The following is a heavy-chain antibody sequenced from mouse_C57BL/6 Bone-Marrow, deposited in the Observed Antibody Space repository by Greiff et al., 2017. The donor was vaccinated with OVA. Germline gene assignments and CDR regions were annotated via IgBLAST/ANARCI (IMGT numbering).Heavy chain of an antibody. J-gene: IGHJ1*03. CDR2: IRSKSSNYAT. D-gene: IGHD4-1*02. CDR1: GFPFNTSA. V-gene: IGHV10-3*01. CDR3: GRVNWDGYFYV. Sequence: DVHLVESGGGLVQPKGSLKLSCAASGFPFNTSAMHWVRQAPGKGLEWVARIRSKSSNYATYYADSVKDRFTISRDDSQSMLYLQMNNLKTEDTAMDYCGRVNWDGYFYVWGTGTTVTVSS.